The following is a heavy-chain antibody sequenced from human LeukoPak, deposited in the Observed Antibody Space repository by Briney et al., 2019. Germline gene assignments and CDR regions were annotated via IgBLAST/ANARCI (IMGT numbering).Heavy chain of an antibody. D-gene: IGHD6-13*01. CDR3: ARQVTAASDS. V-gene: IGHV5-51*01. CDR1: GYSFTSYW. Sequence: GESLKISCKGSGYSFTSYWIGWVRQMPGKGLEWMGIIYPGDSDTRYSPSLQGQVTPSVDKSINTAYLQWSSLKASDTAMYYCARQVTAASDSWGQGTLVTVSS. CDR2: IYPGDSDT. J-gene: IGHJ4*02.